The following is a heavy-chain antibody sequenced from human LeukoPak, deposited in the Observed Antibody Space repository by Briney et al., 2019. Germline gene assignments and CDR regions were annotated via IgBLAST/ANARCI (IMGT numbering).Heavy chain of an antibody. Sequence: GGSLRLSCVASGFTFSSYDMNWVRQAPGKGLEWVSYISSSGNTINYADSVKGRFTISRDNAKNSLCLQMNSLRAEDTALYYCARRFDLWGQGTKITVSS. CDR2: ISSSGNTI. CDR1: GFTFSSYD. CDR3: ARRFDL. J-gene: IGHJ3*01. V-gene: IGHV3-48*03.